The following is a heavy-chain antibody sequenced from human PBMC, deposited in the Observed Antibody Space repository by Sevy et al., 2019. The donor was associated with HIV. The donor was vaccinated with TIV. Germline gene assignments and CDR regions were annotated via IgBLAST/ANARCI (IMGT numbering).Heavy chain of an antibody. D-gene: IGHD4-17*01. Sequence: SETLSLTCAVSGGSISSGGYSWNWIRQPPGKGLEWIGYIYHTGKTYYNPSLKSRVTISVDRSNNQFSLKLNSVTAAETAVYYWARAAARMTTVTHFDYWGQGTLVTVSS. V-gene: IGHV4-30-2*01. J-gene: IGHJ4*02. CDR1: GGSISSGGYS. CDR3: ARAAARMTTVTHFDY. CDR2: IYHTGKT.